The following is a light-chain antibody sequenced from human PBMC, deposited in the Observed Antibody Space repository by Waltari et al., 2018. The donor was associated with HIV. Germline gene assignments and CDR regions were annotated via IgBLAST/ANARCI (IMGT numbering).Light chain of an antibody. CDR2: WAS. CDR3: QQYYSTPFT. Sequence: DIVMTQSPDSLVVSLGERAHINCKSSQSVLYSSNNKNYLAWYQQRPGQPPKLLIYWASTRESGVPDRFSGSGSGTDFTLTISSLQAEDVAVYYCQQYYSTPFTFGGGTKVEIK. J-gene: IGKJ4*01. V-gene: IGKV4-1*01. CDR1: QSVLYSSNNKNY.